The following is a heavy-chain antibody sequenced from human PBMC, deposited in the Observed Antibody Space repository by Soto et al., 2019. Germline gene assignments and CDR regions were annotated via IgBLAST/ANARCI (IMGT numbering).Heavy chain of an antibody. CDR1: GFSFSIYA. D-gene: IGHD6-13*01. Sequence: QVQLVESGGGVVQPGRSLRLSCAASGFSFSIYAMHWVRQAPGKGLEWVAFISFDGGKIYYADSVKDRFTISRDNSKSTVYLQMNSLRPEDAAVYHCANLRNVAAAGTPHYYGVDVWGQGTTVTVS. V-gene: IGHV3-30-3*01. CDR3: ANLRNVAAAGTPHYYGVDV. CDR2: ISFDGGKI. J-gene: IGHJ6*02.